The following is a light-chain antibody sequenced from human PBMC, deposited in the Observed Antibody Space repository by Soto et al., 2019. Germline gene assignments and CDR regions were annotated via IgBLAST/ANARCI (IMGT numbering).Light chain of an antibody. J-gene: IGKJ5*01. CDR2: AAS. Sequence: EIVLTQSPGTLSLSPGERATLSCRSSQGVSSSYLAWYQQKPGQAPRFLIYAASSRATGIPDRFSGSGSGTDFTLTISSLEPEDFAVYYCQQRSNWPITFGQGTRLEIK. CDR1: QGVSSSY. CDR3: QQRSNWPIT. V-gene: IGKV3D-20*02.